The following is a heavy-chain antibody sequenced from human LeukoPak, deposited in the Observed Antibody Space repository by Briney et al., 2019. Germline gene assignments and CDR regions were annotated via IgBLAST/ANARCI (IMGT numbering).Heavy chain of an antibody. CDR1: GGSFSGYY. J-gene: IGHJ4*02. V-gene: IGHV4-34*01. D-gene: IGHD5-12*01. CDR2: INHSGST. CDR3: ARGGFSGGGYGN. Sequence: SETLSLTCAVYGGSFSGYYWSWIRQPPGKGLEWIGEINHSGSTNYNPSLKSRVTTSVVTTKNQFSLKLSSVTAADTAVYYCARGGFSGGGYGNWGQGTLVTVSS.